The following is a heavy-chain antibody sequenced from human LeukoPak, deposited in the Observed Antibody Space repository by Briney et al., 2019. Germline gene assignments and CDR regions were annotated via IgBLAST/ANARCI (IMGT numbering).Heavy chain of an antibody. CDR1: GASISSSDSY. CDR3: ARHVQDLGIKV. V-gene: IGHV4-39*01. Sequence: SETLSLTCTVSGASISSSDSYWSWIRQPPGKGLEWIGSIYRRGSPSYNPSLKSRVTVSEDMSKNHFSLRLSSVTAADTAVYYCARHVQDLGIKVWGQGTTVTVSS. J-gene: IGHJ6*02. CDR2: IYRRGSP.